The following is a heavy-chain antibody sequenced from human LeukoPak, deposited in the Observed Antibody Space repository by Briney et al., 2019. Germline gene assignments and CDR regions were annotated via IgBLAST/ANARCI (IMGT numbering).Heavy chain of an antibody. CDR2: INHSGST. D-gene: IGHD4-23*01. V-gene: IGHV4-34*01. J-gene: IGHJ4*02. CDR3: ASLRVESYGGSPCYFDY. Sequence: SETLSLTCAVYGGSFSGYYWSWIRQPPGKGLEWIGEINHSGSTNYNPSLKSRVTISVGTSKNQFSLKLSSVTAADTAVYYCASLRVESYGGSPCYFDYWGQGTLVTVSS. CDR1: GGSFSGYY.